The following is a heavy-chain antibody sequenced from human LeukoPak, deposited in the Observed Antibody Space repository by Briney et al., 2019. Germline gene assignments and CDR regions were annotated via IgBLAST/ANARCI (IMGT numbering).Heavy chain of an antibody. CDR2: IYTSGST. J-gene: IGHJ5*02. CDR1: GGSISSYY. D-gene: IGHD6-6*01. CDR3: ARLYSSSFYRFWFDP. V-gene: IGHV4-4*09. Sequence: SETLSLTCTVSGGSISSYYWSWIRQPPGKGLEWIGYIYTSGSTNYNPSLKSRATISVDTSKNQFSLKLSSVTAADTAVYYCARLYSSSFYRFWFDPWGQGTLVTVSS.